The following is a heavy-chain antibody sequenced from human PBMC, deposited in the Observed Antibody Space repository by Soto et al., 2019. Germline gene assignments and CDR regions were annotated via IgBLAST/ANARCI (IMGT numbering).Heavy chain of an antibody. Sequence: PSETLSLTCTVSGGSIRSDSYYWSWIRQPPGKGLEWIGYIYYSGSTNYNPSLKSRVTISVDTSKNQFSLKLSSVTAADTAVYYCARVRADHYYYYYMDVWGKGTTVTVSS. D-gene: IGHD6-13*01. CDR2: IYYSGST. CDR3: ARVRADHYYYYYMDV. J-gene: IGHJ6*03. V-gene: IGHV4-61*01. CDR1: GGSIRSDSYY.